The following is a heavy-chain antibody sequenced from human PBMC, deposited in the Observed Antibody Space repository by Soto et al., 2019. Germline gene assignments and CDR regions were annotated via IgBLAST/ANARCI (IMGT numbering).Heavy chain of an antibody. Sequence: SETLSLTCTVSGGSISSYYWSWIRQPPGKGLEWIGYIYYSGSTNYNPSLKSRVTISVDTSKNQFSLKLSSVTAADTAVYYCARDRVATTPNYYYYMDVWGKGTTVTVSS. CDR1: GGSISSYY. D-gene: IGHD5-12*01. CDR3: ARDRVATTPNYYYYMDV. J-gene: IGHJ6*03. V-gene: IGHV4-59*01. CDR2: IYYSGST.